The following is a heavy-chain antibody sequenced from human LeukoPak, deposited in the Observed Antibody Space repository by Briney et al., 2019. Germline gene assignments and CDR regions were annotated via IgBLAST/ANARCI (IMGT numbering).Heavy chain of an antibody. Sequence: GGSLRLSCAASGFTFSSYSMNWVRQAPGKGLEWVSSFGTRSTSLYYADSVRGRFTISRDNAKDSLYLQMNSLRAEDTAVYYCASSDGKYFQHWGQGTLVTVSS. J-gene: IGHJ1*01. V-gene: IGHV3-21*01. D-gene: IGHD1-1*01. CDR3: ASSDGKYFQH. CDR2: FGTRSTSL. CDR1: GFTFSSYS.